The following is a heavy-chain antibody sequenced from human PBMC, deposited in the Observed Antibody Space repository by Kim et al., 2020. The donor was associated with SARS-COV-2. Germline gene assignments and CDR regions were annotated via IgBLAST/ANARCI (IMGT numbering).Heavy chain of an antibody. D-gene: IGHD2-2*01. CDR3: ARDTARGYCSSTSCLIFDY. CDR1: GYTFTSYA. V-gene: IGHV1-3*01. Sequence: ASVKVSCKASGYTFTSYAMHWVRQAPGQRLEWMGWINAGNGNTKYSQKFQGRVTNTRDTSASTAYMELSSLRSEDTAVYYCARDTARGYCSSTSCLIFDYWGQGTLVTVSS. CDR2: INAGNGNT. J-gene: IGHJ4*02.